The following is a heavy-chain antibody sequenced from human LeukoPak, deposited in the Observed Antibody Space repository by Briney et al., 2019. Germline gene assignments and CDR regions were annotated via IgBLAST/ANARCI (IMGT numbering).Heavy chain of an antibody. Sequence: SETLSLTCTVSGGSLSSSGHYWSWIRQPPGKGLEWIAYIYYSGSTYYNPSLKSRVSISVDTSKNQFSLKLSSVTAADTAVYYCARGDSSSWSFKIWGQGTLVTVSS. V-gene: IGHV4-30-4*01. J-gene: IGHJ4*02. CDR2: IYYSGST. D-gene: IGHD6-13*01. CDR3: ARGDSSSWSFKI. CDR1: GGSLSSSGHY.